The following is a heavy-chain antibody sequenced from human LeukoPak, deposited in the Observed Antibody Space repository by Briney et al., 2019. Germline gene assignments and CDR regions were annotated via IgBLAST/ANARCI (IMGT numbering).Heavy chain of an antibody. CDR1: GFTFSSSA. D-gene: IGHD3-22*01. CDR3: AKKRITMIVVVNPDAFDI. V-gene: IGHV3-23*01. J-gene: IGHJ3*02. Sequence: GGSLRLSCAASGFTFSSSAMSWVRQAPGKGLEWVSAISGSGGSTYYADSVKGRFTISRDNSKNTLYLQMNSLRAEDTAVYYCAKKRITMIVVVNPDAFDIWGQGTMVTVSS. CDR2: ISGSGGST.